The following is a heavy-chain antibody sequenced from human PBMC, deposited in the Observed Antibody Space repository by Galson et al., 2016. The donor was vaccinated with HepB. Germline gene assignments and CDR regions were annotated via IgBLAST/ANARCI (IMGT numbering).Heavy chain of an antibody. Sequence: SLRLSCAASGITFSDSYMTWIRQAQGKGLEWLSYISSSGTTIYYADSVKGRFTISRDNAKNSLYLQMNSLRAEDTAVYYCARVMVDYHYWSNKPKHYYSGMDVWGQGTTVTVSS. CDR1: GITFSDSY. J-gene: IGHJ6*02. CDR2: ISSSGTTI. D-gene: IGHD3-3*01. V-gene: IGHV3-11*01. CDR3: ARVMVDYHYWSNKPKHYYSGMDV.